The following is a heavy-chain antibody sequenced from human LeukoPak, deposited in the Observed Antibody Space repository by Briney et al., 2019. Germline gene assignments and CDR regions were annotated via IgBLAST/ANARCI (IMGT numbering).Heavy chain of an antibody. J-gene: IGHJ4*02. CDR1: GYSISSGYY. V-gene: IGHV4-38-2*01. CDR3: ARGGIAAAAPFDY. D-gene: IGHD6-13*01. Sequence: SETLSLTCAVSGYSISSGYYWGWIRQPPGKGLEWIGSIYHSGSTYYNPSLKSRVTISVDTSKNQFPLKLSSVTAADTAVYYCARGGIAAAAPFDYWGQGTLVTVSS. CDR2: IYHSGST.